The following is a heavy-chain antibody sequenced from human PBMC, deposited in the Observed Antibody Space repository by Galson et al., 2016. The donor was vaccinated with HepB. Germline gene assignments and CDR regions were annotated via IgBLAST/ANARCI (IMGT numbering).Heavy chain of an antibody. V-gene: IGHV3-21*01. CDR3: ARDNYNPYDFWSGYYPNSHYYLDV. Sequence: SLRLSCAASGFTFPNYNMNWVRQAPGKGLKWVSSISSRGSYISYADAVEGRFTISRDNPRNSLYLQMNSLRAEDTAVYYCARDNYNPYDFWSGYYPNSHYYLDVWGKGTTVAVSS. J-gene: IGHJ6*03. D-gene: IGHD3-3*01. CDR2: ISSRGSYI. CDR1: GFTFPNYN.